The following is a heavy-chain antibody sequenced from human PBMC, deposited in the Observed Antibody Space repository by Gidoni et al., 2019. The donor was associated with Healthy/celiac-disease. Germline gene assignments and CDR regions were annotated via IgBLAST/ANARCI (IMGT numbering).Heavy chain of an antibody. J-gene: IGHJ6*03. CDR2: IYPGDSDT. CDR3: ATVTTVTSYYYYYMDV. D-gene: IGHD4-4*01. CDR1: GYSFTSYW. V-gene: IGHV5-51*03. Sequence: EVQLVQSGAAVKKPGESLKVYCMGSGYSFTSYWIGWVRQMPGKGLEWRGIIYPGDSDTRYSPSFQGQVTISADKSISTAYLQWSSLKASDTAMYYCATVTTVTSYYYYYMDVWGKGTTVTVSS.